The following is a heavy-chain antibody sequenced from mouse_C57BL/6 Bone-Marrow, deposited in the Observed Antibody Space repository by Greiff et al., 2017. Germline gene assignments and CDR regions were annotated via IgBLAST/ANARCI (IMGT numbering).Heavy chain of an antibody. CDR2: IRNKANGYTT. D-gene: IGHD1-1*01. CDR1: GFTFTDYY. V-gene: IGHV7-3*01. J-gene: IGHJ2*01. CDR3: ARYPTVVATGYFDY. Sequence: EVQRVESGGGLVQPGGSLSLSCAASGFTFTDYYMSWVRQPPGKALEWLGFIRNKANGYTTEYSASVKGRFTISRDNSQSILYLQMNALRAEDSATYYCARYPTVVATGYFDYWGQGTTLTVSS.